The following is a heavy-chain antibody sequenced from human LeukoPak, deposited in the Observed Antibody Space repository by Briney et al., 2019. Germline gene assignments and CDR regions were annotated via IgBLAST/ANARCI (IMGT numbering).Heavy chain of an antibody. V-gene: IGHV3-20*04. D-gene: IGHD5-24*01. CDR2: INWNGGST. CDR1: GFTFSSYW. CDR3: ARAYGDGYNVAFDY. Sequence: GGSLRLSCAASGFTFSSYWMHWVRQAPGKGLVWVSGINWNGGSTGYADSVKGRFTISRDNAKNSLYLQMNSLRAEDTALYYCARAYGDGYNVAFDYWGQGTLVTVSS. J-gene: IGHJ4*02.